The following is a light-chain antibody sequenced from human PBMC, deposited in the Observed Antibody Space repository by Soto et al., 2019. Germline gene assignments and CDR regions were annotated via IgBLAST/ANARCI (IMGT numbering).Light chain of an antibody. CDR2: GAS. CDR1: QSVSNNY. Sequence: EIGLTQSPGTLSLSPGERATLSCRASQSVSNNYLAWYQQKPGQAPRLLIYGASNRATGIPDRFSGSGSGTDFTLTISRLEPEAFAVYYCQQYGSSGTFGQRTKLDNK. CDR3: QQYGSSGT. V-gene: IGKV3-20*01. J-gene: IGKJ1*01.